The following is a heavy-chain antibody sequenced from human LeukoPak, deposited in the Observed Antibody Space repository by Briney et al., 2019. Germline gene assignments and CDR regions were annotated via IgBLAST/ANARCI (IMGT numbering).Heavy chain of an antibody. CDR2: INHSGST. J-gene: IGHJ4*02. D-gene: IGHD3-22*01. CDR1: GGSFSGYY. V-gene: IGHV4-34*01. Sequence: SETLSLTCAVYGGSFSGYYWSWIRQPPGKGLEWIGEINHSGSTNYNPSLKSRVTISVDTSKNQFSLKLSSVTAADTAVYYCASLYYYDSSGYRIFDYWGQGTLVTVSS. CDR3: ASLYYYDSSGYRIFDY.